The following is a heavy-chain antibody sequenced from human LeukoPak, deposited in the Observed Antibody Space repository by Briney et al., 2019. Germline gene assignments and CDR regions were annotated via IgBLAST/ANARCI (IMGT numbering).Heavy chain of an antibody. CDR2: FKHSGST. D-gene: IGHD4-17*01. CDR3: ARGTTVTTFQAGTYYYYYIDV. CDR1: GGSFNGHH. J-gene: IGHJ6*03. V-gene: IGHV4-34*01. Sequence: PSETLSLTCAVYGGSFNGHHWTWIRQAPGKGLEWIVEFKHSGSTNYNPSLKSRVTISVDTSKNHFSLKLSSVTAADTALYYCARGTTVTTFQAGTYYYYYIDVWGKGTTVAVSS.